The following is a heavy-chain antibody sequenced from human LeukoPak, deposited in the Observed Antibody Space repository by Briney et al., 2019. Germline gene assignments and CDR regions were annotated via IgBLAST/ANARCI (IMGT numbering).Heavy chain of an antibody. V-gene: IGHV3-21*06. J-gene: IGHJ6*03. D-gene: IGHD4-11*01. CDR3: ARVKMGATVTTFHYYCMDV. CDR2: ITSSSSHI. Sequence: PGGSLRLSCEASGFTFSSYSMDWVRQAPGKGLERVSSITSSSSHIYYADSVKGRFTISRDNAKNSVYLQMNSLRAEDTAVCYCARVKMGATVTTFHYYCMDVWGVGTTVTVSS. CDR1: GFTFSSYS.